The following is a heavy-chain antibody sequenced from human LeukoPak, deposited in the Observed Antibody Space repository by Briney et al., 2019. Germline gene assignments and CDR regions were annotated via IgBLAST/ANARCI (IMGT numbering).Heavy chain of an antibody. V-gene: IGHV4-30-2*01. J-gene: IGHJ5*02. CDR2: IYHSGST. CDR1: GGSISSGSYS. CDR3: ARQFTGYCSSTSCPYNWFDP. Sequence: SETLSLTCAVSGGSISSGSYSWSWIRQPPGKGLEWIGYIYHSGSTYYNPSLKSRVTISVDRSKNQFSLKLSSVTAADTAVYYCARQFTGYCSSTSCPYNWFDPWGQGTLVTVSS. D-gene: IGHD2-2*01.